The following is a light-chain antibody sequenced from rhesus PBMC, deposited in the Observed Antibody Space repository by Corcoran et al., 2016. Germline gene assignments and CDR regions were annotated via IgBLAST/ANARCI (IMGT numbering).Light chain of an antibody. CDR1: TGAVPSVNY. J-gene: IGLJ1*01. V-gene: IGLV7-71*01. CDR2: NTH. CDR3: LLHYPGADM. Sequence: QAVVTQEPSLTVSPGGTVTLTCGSITGAVPSVNYPHWFQQKPGQAPRGLIYNTHSKHSWTPARFSGSLAGGKAALTLSGGQPEVESEYYCLLHYPGADMFGGRTRLTVL.